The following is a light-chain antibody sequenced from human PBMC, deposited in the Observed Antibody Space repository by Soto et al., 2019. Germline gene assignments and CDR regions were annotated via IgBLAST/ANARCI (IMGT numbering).Light chain of an antibody. V-gene: IGKV1-12*01. J-gene: IGKJ1*01. Sequence: IQMTQSPSSLPASVGDRVTITCQASQDISNYLNWYQQKPGKAPKLLIYAASNLQSGVPSRFSGSGSGTDFTLTISSLQPEDFTTYYCQQANSFPQTFGQGTKVDIK. CDR1: QDISNY. CDR2: AAS. CDR3: QQANSFPQT.